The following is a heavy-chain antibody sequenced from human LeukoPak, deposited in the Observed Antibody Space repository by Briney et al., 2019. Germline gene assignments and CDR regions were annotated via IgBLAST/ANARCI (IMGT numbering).Heavy chain of an antibody. V-gene: IGHV3-21*01. D-gene: IGHD3-9*01. CDR2: ISSSSSYI. Sequence: GGSLRLSCAASGFTFSSYSMNWVRQAPGKGLEWVSSISSSSSYIYYADSVKGRFTISRDNAKNSLYLQMNSLRAEDTAVYYCAKEGPRTGFDAFDIWGQGTMVTVSS. CDR1: GFTFSSYS. CDR3: AKEGPRTGFDAFDI. J-gene: IGHJ3*02.